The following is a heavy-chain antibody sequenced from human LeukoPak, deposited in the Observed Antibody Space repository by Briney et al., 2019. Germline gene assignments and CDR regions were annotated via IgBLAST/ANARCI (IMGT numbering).Heavy chain of an antibody. Sequence: ESGPTLVNPTQTLTPTCTFSGFSLSTSGVGVGWIRQPPGKALEWLAFIYWNDDKRYSPSLKSRLTITKDTSKNQVVLTMTNMDPVDTATYYCAHSVYDSSGFYYFDYWGQGTLVTVSS. J-gene: IGHJ4*02. CDR2: IYWNDDK. V-gene: IGHV2-5*01. D-gene: IGHD3-22*01. CDR3: AHSVYDSSGFYYFDY. CDR1: GFSLSTSGVG.